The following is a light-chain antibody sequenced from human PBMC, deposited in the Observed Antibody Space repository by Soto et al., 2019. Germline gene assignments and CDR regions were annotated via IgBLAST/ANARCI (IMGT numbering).Light chain of an antibody. J-gene: IGKJ1*01. Sequence: DIQMTQSPSTLSGSVGDRFTITCRASQTISSWLAWYQQKPGKAPKLLIYKASTLKSGVPSRFSGSGSGTDFTLTISSLHPDDFATYYCQQYNSYSPTFGQGTKVDIK. CDR3: QQYNSYSPT. V-gene: IGKV1-5*03. CDR1: QTISSW. CDR2: KAS.